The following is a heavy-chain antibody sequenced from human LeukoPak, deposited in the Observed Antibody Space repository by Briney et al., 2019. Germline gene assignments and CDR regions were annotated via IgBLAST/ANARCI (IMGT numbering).Heavy chain of an antibody. V-gene: IGHV3-33*01. J-gene: IGHJ4*02. CDR2: IWYDGSNK. CDR1: GFTFSSYG. CDR3: ARGVYYDSSGSIDYYFDY. D-gene: IGHD3-22*01. Sequence: GGSLRLSCVASGFTFSSYGMHWVRQAPGKGPEWVAVIWYDGSNKYYADSVKGRFTISRDNSKNTLYLQMNSLRAEDTAVYYCARGVYYDSSGSIDYYFDYWGQGTLVTVSS.